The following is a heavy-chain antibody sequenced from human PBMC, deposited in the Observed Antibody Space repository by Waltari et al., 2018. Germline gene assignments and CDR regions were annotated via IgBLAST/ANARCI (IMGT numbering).Heavy chain of an antibody. J-gene: IGHJ4*02. Sequence: EVQLVESGGGLVKPGGSLRLSCAASGFTFSSYGMNWVRQAPGKGLEWVSSISSSSSYIYYADAVKGRLTISSDNAKNAQYLQMNSLRDEDTAVYYCARDRFGIAAAGTDPIDYWGQGTLVTVSS. CDR3: ARDRFGIAAAGTDPIDY. CDR2: ISSSSSYI. CDR1: GFTFSSYG. V-gene: IGHV3-21*01. D-gene: IGHD6-13*01.